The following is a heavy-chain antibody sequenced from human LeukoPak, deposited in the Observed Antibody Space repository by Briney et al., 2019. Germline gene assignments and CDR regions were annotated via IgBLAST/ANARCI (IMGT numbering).Heavy chain of an antibody. CDR1: GFTFSSYW. CDR2: IKRDGSDT. Sequence: GGSLRLSCAASGFTFSSYWMSWVRQAPGKGLEWVANIKRDGSDTHYVVSAEGRFTISRDNAENSLYLQMSSLRAEDTAVYYCARSLTKINYYDSSGYGPWFDYWGQGTLVTVSS. V-gene: IGHV3-7*01. CDR3: ARSLTKINYYDSSGYGPWFDY. J-gene: IGHJ4*02. D-gene: IGHD3-22*01.